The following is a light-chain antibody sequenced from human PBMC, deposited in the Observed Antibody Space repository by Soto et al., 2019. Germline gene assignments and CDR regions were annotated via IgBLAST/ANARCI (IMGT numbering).Light chain of an antibody. CDR3: QQYNTRPQT. CDR2: GAS. CDR1: QTVGSN. V-gene: IGKV3-15*01. Sequence: IVCTQSAGTLSLSPLERAALSFMASQTVGSNLAWYQHKPGQAPRLLISGASTRATGVPARFSGSGSGTEFALTISGLQSEDFTVYFCQQYNTRPQTFGQGTKVDIK. J-gene: IGKJ1*01.